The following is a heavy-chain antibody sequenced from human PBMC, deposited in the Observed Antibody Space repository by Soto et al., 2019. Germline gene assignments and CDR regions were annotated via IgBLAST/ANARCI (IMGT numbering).Heavy chain of an antibody. Sequence: QVQLVQSAAEVKKPGASVKVTCKASGYTFIRSGITWVRQAHGQGLEWVGWISPYNDYPAYAQKFHGRVTMTTDTPARTVTMALRGLRSDDTAVYYCARGGYYDNFGKKLNYYGLDVWGQGTTVTVSS. J-gene: IGHJ6*02. V-gene: IGHV1-18*01. CDR2: ISPYNDYP. CDR3: ARGGYYDNFGKKLNYYGLDV. D-gene: IGHD3-16*01. CDR1: GYTFIRSG.